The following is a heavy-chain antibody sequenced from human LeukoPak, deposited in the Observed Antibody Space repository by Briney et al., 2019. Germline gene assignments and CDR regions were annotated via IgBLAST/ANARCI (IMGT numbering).Heavy chain of an antibody. V-gene: IGHV1-69*13. CDR1: GGTFISYA. J-gene: IGHJ6*02. Sequence: GASVKVSCKASGGTFISYAISWVRQAPGQGLEWMGGIIPIFGTANYAQKFQGRVTITADESTSTAYMELSSLRSEDTAVYYCARRVRVMIFEVVPPFYGMDVWGQGTTVTVSS. CDR3: ARRVRVMIFEVVPPFYGMDV. D-gene: IGHD3-3*01. CDR2: IIPIFGTA.